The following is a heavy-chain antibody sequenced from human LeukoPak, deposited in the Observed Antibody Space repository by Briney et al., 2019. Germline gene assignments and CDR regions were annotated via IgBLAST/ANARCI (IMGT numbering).Heavy chain of an antibody. CDR1: GGTISSYY. Sequence: WETLSLTCTATGGTISSYYWSWIRQPPGKGLEWVGYIYYSGSTNYNPSLKSRVTTSVDTSKNQFSLNLSSVTAADTAVYYCARVPTVTYYYYYMDVWGKGTTVTVSS. V-gene: IGHV4-59*01. CDR3: ARVPTVTYYYYYMDV. CDR2: IYYSGST. J-gene: IGHJ6*03. D-gene: IGHD4-11*01.